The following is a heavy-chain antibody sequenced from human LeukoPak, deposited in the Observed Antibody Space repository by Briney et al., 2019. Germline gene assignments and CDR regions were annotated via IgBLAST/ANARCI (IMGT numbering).Heavy chain of an antibody. V-gene: IGHV3-30*03. CDR3: ARGGQGYDLNWFDP. CDR2: ISYDGSNK. CDR1: GFTFSNYG. J-gene: IGHJ5*02. D-gene: IGHD3-3*01. Sequence: PGGSLRLSCAASGFTFSNYGMHWVRQAPDKGLEWVAVISYDGSNKYYADSVKGRFTISRDNSKNTLYLQMNSLRAEDTAVYYCARGGQGYDLNWFDPWGQGTLVTVSS.